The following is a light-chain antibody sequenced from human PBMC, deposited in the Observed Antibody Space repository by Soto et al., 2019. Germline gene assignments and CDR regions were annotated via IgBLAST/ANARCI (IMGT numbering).Light chain of an antibody. Sequence: EIVLTQSPDTLSLSPGERATLSYRASQSISSYLAWYQQKPGQAPRLLIYGASSRATGIPDRFSGSGSGTDFTLAISRLEPGDSAVYFCQQCDTSPWTFGQGTKVEIK. V-gene: IGKV3-20*01. CDR3: QQCDTSPWT. CDR1: QSISSY. J-gene: IGKJ1*01. CDR2: GAS.